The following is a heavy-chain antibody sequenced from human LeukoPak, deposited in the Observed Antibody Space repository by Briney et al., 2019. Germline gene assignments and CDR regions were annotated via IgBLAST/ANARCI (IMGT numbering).Heavy chain of an antibody. CDR2: IYYSGST. D-gene: IGHD6-25*01. V-gene: IGHV4-59*01. CDR3: ARVAAPRTYFDY. J-gene: IGHJ4*02. Sequence: PSETLSLTCTVSGGSISSYYWGWIRQPPGKGLEWIGYIYYSGSTNYNPSLKSRVTISVDTSKNQFSLKLSSVTAADTAVYYCARVAAPRTYFDYWGQGTLVTVSS. CDR1: GGSISSYY.